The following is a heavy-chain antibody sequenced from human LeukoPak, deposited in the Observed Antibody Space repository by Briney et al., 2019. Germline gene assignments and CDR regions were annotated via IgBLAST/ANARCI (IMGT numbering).Heavy chain of an antibody. CDR3: ARRHYDFWSGYFGGWFDP. CDR2: INHSGST. J-gene: IGHJ5*02. V-gene: IGHV4-34*01. Sequence: KPSETLSLTCAVYGGSFSGYYWSWIRQPPGKGLEWIGEINHSGSTNYNPSLKSRVTISVDTSKNQFSLKLSSVTAADTAVYYCARRHYDFWSGYFGGWFDPWGQGTLVTVSS. D-gene: IGHD3-3*01. CDR1: GGSFSGYY.